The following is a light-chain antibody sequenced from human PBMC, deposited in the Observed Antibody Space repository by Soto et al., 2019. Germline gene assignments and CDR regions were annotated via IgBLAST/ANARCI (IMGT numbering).Light chain of an antibody. CDR1: EFLSSAY. CDR2: GTS. CDR3: QQYGSSLI. J-gene: IGKJ4*01. V-gene: IGKV3-20*01. Sequence: EMVLARSSGSVSLPPGDRATLSCSTSEFLSSAYLGWYQQKPGQAPRLLIYGTSTRATGIPDRFSGSGWGTDFTLTISRLEPEDFAMYYCQQYGSSLIFGGGTKVDIK.